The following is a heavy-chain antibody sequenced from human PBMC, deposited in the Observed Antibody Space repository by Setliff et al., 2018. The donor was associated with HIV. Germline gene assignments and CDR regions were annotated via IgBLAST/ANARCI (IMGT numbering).Heavy chain of an antibody. Sequence: SETLSLTCDVSGDSFTTTSHSWAWLRQPAGRGLEWIGHVYSRGNTDYNPSLASRVSILMSTSEIQFSLTLNSVTAADTAVYYCARDATTGYGHSNYFDYWGQGTLVTVSS. CDR1: GDSFTTTSHS. CDR3: ARDATTGYGHSNYFDY. J-gene: IGHJ4*02. CDR2: VYSRGNT. D-gene: IGHD3-9*01. V-gene: IGHV4-61*09.